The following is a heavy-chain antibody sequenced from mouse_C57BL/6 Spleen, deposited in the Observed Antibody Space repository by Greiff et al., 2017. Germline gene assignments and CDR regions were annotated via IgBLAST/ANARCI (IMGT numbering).Heavy chain of an antibody. CDR2: IYPGDGDT. D-gene: IGHD2-12*01. CDR3: ARQDYNAMGY. CDR1: GYASSSYW. Sequence: QVQLQQSGAELVKPGASVKISKASGYASSSYWMNRVKQRPGKGLEWIGQIYPGDGDTNYDGKFKGKATLTADETSSTAYMQLSSLTSEDSAVYFCARQDYNAMGYWGQGTSVTVSS. J-gene: IGHJ4*01. V-gene: IGHV1-80*01.